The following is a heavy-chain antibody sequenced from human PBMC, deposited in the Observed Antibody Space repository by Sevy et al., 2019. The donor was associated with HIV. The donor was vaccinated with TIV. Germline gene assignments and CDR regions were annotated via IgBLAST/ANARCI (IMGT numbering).Heavy chain of an antibody. CDR2: ISRSSTYI. CDR1: GFTFSTYS. CDR3: ARDSGYTGYD. Sequence: GGSLRLSCATSGFTFSTYSMNWVRQAPGKGLEWVSSISRSSTYIYYTDSVKGRFTLSRDNARNSLYLQRNSLRIDDTAVYYCARDSGYTGYDWGQGTLVTVSS. D-gene: IGHD5-12*01. V-gene: IGHV3-21*01. J-gene: IGHJ4*02.